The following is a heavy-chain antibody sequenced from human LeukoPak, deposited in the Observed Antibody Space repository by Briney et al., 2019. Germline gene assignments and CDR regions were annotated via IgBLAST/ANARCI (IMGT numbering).Heavy chain of an antibody. J-gene: IGHJ5*02. D-gene: IGHD5-24*01. Sequence: PSETLSLACTVSGGSISSYYWSWIRQHPGKGLEWIGYIYYSGSTYYNPSLKSRVTISVDTSKNQFSLKLSSVTAADTAVYYCARETSLDNWFDPWGQGTLVTVSS. CDR3: ARETSLDNWFDP. CDR2: IYYSGST. V-gene: IGHV4-59*06. CDR1: GGSISSYY.